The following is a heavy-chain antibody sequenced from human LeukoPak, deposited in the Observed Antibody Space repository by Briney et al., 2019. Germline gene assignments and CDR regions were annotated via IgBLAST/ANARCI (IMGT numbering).Heavy chain of an antibody. V-gene: IGHV1-46*03. J-gene: IGHJ4*02. CDR1: GYTFTSYY. CDR2: LNPSCGTT. Sequence: AXVKVSCKASGYTFTSYYMNWVRQARGQGVERMVILNPSCGTTSYAQNFQGRLTMTRDTSTSTVYMELSSLRSEDTAVYYCARDPLGVYFDYWGQGTLVTVSS. CDR3: ARDPLGVYFDY.